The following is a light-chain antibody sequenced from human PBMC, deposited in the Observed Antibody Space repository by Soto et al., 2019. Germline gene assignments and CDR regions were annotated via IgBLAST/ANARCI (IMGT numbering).Light chain of an antibody. J-gene: IGKJ5*01. V-gene: IGKV3-11*01. Sequence: VLTQSPATLSLSPGERATLSCRARQSIHTSLAWYQQKPGQPPRLVIYDSTVRATGVPDRFGGSRSGTEFTLTINSLEPEDFAVYYRQQRNVWPPITFGQGTRLEIK. CDR2: DST. CDR3: QQRNVWPPIT. CDR1: QSIHTS.